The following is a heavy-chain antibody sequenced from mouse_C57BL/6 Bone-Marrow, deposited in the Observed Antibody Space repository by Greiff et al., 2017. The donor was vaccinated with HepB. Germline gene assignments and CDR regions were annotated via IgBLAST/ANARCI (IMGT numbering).Heavy chain of an antibody. CDR1: GYTFTSYW. Sequence: VQLQQSGAELVRPGTSVKLSCKASGYTFTSYWMHWVKQRPGQGLEWIGVIDPSDSYTNYNQKFKGKATLTVDTSSSTAYMQLSSLTSEDSAVYYCARTLLYFDVWGTGTTVTVSS. CDR3: ARTLLYFDV. V-gene: IGHV1-59*01. CDR2: IDPSDSYT. J-gene: IGHJ1*03. D-gene: IGHD2-1*01.